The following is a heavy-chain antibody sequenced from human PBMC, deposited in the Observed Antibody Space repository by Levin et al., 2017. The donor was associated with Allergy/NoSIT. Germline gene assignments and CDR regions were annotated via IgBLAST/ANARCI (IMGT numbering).Heavy chain of an antibody. CDR3: ARVAMYWYFDL. CDR1: GFTFSSYW. J-gene: IGHJ2*01. Sequence: SCAASGFTFSSYWMSWVRQAPGKGLEWVANIKQDGSEKYYVDSVKGRFTISRDNAKNSLYLQMNSLRAEDTAVYYCARVAMYWYFDLWGRGTLLTVSS. V-gene: IGHV3-7*04. CDR2: IKQDGSEK.